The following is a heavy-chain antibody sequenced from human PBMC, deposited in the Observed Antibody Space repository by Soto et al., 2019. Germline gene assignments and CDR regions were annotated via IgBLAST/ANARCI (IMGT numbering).Heavy chain of an antibody. CDR3: ARVQAVAGFHFDY. CDR2: MYYSGSN. CDR1: GGSVSSRTYY. J-gene: IGHJ4*02. D-gene: IGHD6-19*01. V-gene: IGHV4-61*01. Sequence: QVQLQESGPGLVKPSETLSLTCTVSGGSVSSRTYYWSWIRQPPGKGLEWIGYMYYSGSNSYNPSLKSRVTISLDTSRSQFSLKLSSVTAADTAVYYCARVQAVAGFHFDYWGQGTLVTVSS.